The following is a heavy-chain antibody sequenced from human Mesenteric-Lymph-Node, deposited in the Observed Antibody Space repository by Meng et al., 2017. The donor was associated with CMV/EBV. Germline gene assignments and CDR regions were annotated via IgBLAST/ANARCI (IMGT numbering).Heavy chain of an antibody. D-gene: IGHD3-22*01. J-gene: IGHJ4*02. Sequence: GESLKISCAASGFTFSDYTFHWVRQAPGKGLEWVAIISYDGSNKFYAGSVKGRFTISRDNSKNTLYLQMNSLRAEDTAVYYCARDRRSYYDSSGYDYWGQGTLVTVSS. CDR3: ARDRRSYYDSSGYDY. CDR2: ISYDGSNK. V-gene: IGHV3-30-3*01. CDR1: GFTFSDYT.